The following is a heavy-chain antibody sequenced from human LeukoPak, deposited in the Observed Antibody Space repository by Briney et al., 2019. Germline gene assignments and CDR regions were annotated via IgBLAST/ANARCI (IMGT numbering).Heavy chain of an antibody. V-gene: IGHV3-23*01. CDR2: ISERGGGT. CDR3: AKRGVVIRGILVNGYHQEAYHYDF. J-gene: IGHJ4*02. Sequence: GGSLRLSCVVSGISLSNYAMTWVRQAPGKGLEWVSYISERGGGTTYADSVKGRFTISRDTSLNTLYLQMNNLRAEDTAVYFCAKRGVVIRGILVNGYHQEAYHYDFWGQGVLVTVSS. D-gene: IGHD3-10*01. CDR1: GISLSNYA.